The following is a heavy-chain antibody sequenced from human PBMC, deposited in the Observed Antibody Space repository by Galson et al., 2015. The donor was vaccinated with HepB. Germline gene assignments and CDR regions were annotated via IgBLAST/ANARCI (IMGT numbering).Heavy chain of an antibody. V-gene: IGHV1-18*04. CDR2: ISPDDDHT. J-gene: IGHJ6*02. Sequence: SVKVSCKASGYTFIMYGISWVRQAPGQGLEWMAWISPDDDHTYYAQSLQGRVTISTDTSTNTAYMELRSLTSDDTAMYYCVRDCHSYCGGRDDYYYGMDVWGQGTTVTVSS. CDR3: VRDCHSYCGGRDDYYYGMDV. D-gene: IGHD2-21*01. CDR1: GYTFIMYG.